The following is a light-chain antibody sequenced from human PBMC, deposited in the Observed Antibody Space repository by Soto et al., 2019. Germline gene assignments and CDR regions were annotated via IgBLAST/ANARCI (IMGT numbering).Light chain of an antibody. J-gene: IGLJ1*01. V-gene: IGLV2-14*01. Sequence: QSVLTQPASVSRSPGQSITISCTGTSSDVGGNNYVSGDHQHPGKALRVMVYVVSKRPAGGSNGCSGSKSGNTASLTVSRLQAADEADEYRSSYTSSSTLSYVLGTGPRSP. CDR3: SSYTSSSTLSYV. CDR1: SSDVGGNNY. CDR2: VVS.